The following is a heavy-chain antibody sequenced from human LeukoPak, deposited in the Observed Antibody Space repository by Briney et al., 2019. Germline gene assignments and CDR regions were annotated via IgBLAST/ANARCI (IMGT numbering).Heavy chain of an antibody. CDR3: ARRLNGGMDV. CDR2: IYSGGST. V-gene: IGHV3-53*01. D-gene: IGHD2-8*01. Sequence: GGSLRLSCAASGFTFSSYGMHWVRQAPGKGLEWVSLIYSGGSTYYADSVKGRFAISRDNSNNTLYLQMHSLRAEDTAVYYCARRLNGGMDVWGQGTTVTVSS. J-gene: IGHJ6*02. CDR1: GFTFSSYG.